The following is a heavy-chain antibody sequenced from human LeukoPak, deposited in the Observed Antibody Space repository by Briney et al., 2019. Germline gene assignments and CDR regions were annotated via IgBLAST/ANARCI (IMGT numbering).Heavy chain of an antibody. V-gene: IGHV3-7*03. D-gene: IGHD2-21*01. CDR2: IKQDGSEK. CDR3: ATGLGPYCGGDCYEY. J-gene: IGHJ4*02. Sequence: PGGSRRLSCAASEFIFSGYWMNWVRQAPGKGLEWVANIKQDGSEKQYVDSVRGRFTISRDNSKNTLYLQMNSLRAEDTAVYYCATGLGPYCGGDCYEYWGQGALVTVSS. CDR1: EFIFSGYW.